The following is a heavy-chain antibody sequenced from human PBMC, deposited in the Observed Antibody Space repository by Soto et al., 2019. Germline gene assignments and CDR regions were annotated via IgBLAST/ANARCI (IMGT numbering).Heavy chain of an antibody. CDR1: GGSVNNDNYN. V-gene: IGHV4-61*01. D-gene: IGHD7-27*01. J-gene: IGHJ4*02. CDR2: IYYNGRI. Sequence: QVQLQESGPGLVKPSETLSLTCTVSGGSVNNDNYNWSWLRQSPGKGLEWIGYIYYNGRINYNPSLRSRVTMSIDTSQNQFSLKLSSVTAADTAVYYCARDNWGSLDCWGQGTLVTVSS. CDR3: ARDNWGSLDC.